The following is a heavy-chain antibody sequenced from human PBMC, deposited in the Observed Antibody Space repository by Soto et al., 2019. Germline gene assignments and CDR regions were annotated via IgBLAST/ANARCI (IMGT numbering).Heavy chain of an antibody. CDR3: AREVTDGNWFDP. V-gene: IGHV4-31*03. CDR1: GDSISSGGYS. D-gene: IGHD4-4*01. J-gene: IGHJ5*02. Sequence: PSETLSLTCTVSGDSISSGGYSWSWIRQHPGKGLEWIGYIYYSGSTYYNPSLKSRVTISVDTSKNHFSLKLSSVTAADTAVYYCAREVTDGNWFDPWGQGTLVTVSS. CDR2: IYYSGST.